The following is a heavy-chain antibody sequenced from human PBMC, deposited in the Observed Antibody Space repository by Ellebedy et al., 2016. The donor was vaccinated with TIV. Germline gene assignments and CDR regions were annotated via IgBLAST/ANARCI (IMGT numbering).Heavy chain of an antibody. J-gene: IGHJ1*01. CDR2: TTDNGNTR. Sequence: GESLKISCAGSGFTFGSFEMTWVRQAPGKRLEWLAFTTDNGNTRYYSDSVQGRFTISRDNAKDSVYLQMDRLSVEDTAVYYCVRGNYVFGLWGQGTQVTVSS. D-gene: IGHD3-10*02. CDR3: VRGNYVFGL. V-gene: IGHV3-48*03. CDR1: GFTFGSFE.